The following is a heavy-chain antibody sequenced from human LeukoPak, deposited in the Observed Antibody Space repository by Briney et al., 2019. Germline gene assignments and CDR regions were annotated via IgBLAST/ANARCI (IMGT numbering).Heavy chain of an antibody. CDR2: ISGSGGST. Sequence: GGSLRLSCAASGFTFSSYAMIWVRQAPGKGLEWVSAISGSGGSTYYADSVKGRFTISRDNSKNTLYLQMNSLRAEDTAVYYCQKAAYDILTGYYDYWGQGTLVTVSS. J-gene: IGHJ4*02. CDR3: QKAAYDILTGYYDY. CDR1: GFTFSSYA. D-gene: IGHD3-9*01. V-gene: IGHV3-23*01.